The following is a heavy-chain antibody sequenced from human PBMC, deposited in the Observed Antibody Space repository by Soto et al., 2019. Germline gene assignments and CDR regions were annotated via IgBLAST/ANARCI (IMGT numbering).Heavy chain of an antibody. CDR1: GFTFSDYY. J-gene: IGHJ6*02. V-gene: IGHV3-11*01. CDR2: ISTSGSTI. Sequence: QVQLVESGGGLVKPGGSLRLSCAASGFTFSDYYMSWIRQGPGKGLECISYISTSGSTIYYADSVKGRFTISRDNAKNSLYLQMNSLRAEDTAVYYCARDTQVSGYDYYYGMDVWGQWTTVTVSS. CDR3: ARDTQVSGYDYYYGMDV.